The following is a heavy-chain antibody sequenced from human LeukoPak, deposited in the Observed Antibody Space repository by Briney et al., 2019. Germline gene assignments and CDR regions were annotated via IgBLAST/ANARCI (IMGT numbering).Heavy chain of an antibody. CDR3: ARVGGLRFLEWLFGQCYFDY. J-gene: IGHJ4*02. V-gene: IGHV3-30-3*01. CDR1: GFTFSSYA. Sequence: PGRSLRLSCAASGFTFSSYAMHWVRQAPGKGLEWVAVISYDGSNKYYADSVKGRFTISRDNSKNTLYLQMNSLRAEDTAVYYCARVGGLRFLEWLFGQCYFDYWGQGTLVTVSS. CDR2: ISYDGSNK. D-gene: IGHD3-3*01.